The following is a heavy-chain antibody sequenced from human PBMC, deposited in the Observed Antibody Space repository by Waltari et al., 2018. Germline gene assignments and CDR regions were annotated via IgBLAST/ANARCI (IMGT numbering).Heavy chain of an antibody. V-gene: IGHV1-2*02. CDR3: ARVADSQKNLNWFDP. D-gene: IGHD6-13*01. CDR2: INPNSGGT. J-gene: IGHJ5*02. CDR1: GYTFTGYY. Sequence: QVQLVQSGAEVKKPGASVKVSCKASGYTFTGYYMHWVRQAPGQGLGWMGWINPNSGGTNDAQKLQGRVIMTRDTSISTAYMELSRLRSDDTAVYYCARVADSQKNLNWFDPWGQGTLVTVSS.